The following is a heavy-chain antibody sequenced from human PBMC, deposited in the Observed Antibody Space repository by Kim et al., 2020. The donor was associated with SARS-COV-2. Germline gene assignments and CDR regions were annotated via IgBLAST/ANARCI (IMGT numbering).Heavy chain of an antibody. V-gene: IGHV1-3*01. CDR1: GYTFTSYA. Sequence: ASVKVSCKASGYTFTSYAMHWVRQAPGQRLEWMGWINAGSVNTKYSQKFQGRVTITRDTSASTAYMELSSLRSEETAVYYCARGEGAAAYFDYWGQGTLV. J-gene: IGHJ4*02. CDR2: INAGSVNT. CDR3: ARGEGAAAYFDY. D-gene: IGHD2-2*01.